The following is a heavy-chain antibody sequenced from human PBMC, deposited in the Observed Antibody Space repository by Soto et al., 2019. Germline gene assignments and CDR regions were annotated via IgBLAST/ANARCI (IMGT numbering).Heavy chain of an antibody. Sequence: QVQLQESGPGLVKPSGTLSLTCAVSGDSFTSSNWWAWVRQPPGKGLEWIGDILYTGNTDYSPSLRSRVTISIDTSKKQFALNLTSVTATDTAVYYCARSPRRVGGKWYLDYWGQGVLVTVSS. D-gene: IGHD2-15*01. CDR2: ILYTGNT. CDR1: GDSFTSSNW. J-gene: IGHJ4*02. V-gene: IGHV4-4*02. CDR3: ARSPRRVGGKWYLDY.